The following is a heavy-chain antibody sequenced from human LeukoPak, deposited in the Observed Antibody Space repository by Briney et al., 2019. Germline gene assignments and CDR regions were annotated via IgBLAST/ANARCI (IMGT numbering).Heavy chain of an antibody. Sequence: GGSLRPSCAASGFTFSSYGMHWVRQAPGKGLEWVAVISYDGSNKYYADSVKGRFTISRDNSKNTLYLQMNSLRAEDTAMYYCAKSSDSSGYYGAEYFQHWGQGTLVTVSS. CDR2: ISYDGSNK. CDR1: GFTFSSYG. D-gene: IGHD3-22*01. J-gene: IGHJ1*01. V-gene: IGHV3-30*18. CDR3: AKSSDSSGYYGAEYFQH.